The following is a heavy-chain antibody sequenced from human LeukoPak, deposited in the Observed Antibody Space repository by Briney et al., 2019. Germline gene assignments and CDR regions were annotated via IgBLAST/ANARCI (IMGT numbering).Heavy chain of an antibody. D-gene: IGHD3-16*01. CDR3: ARARSRITFGGIRHAFDI. V-gene: IGHV1-69*04. Sequence: SVKVSCTASGDTSGSYAMNWVRQAPGQGLEWVARIIPLLGITNHAQKLQGRVTENADTSTNTVYMELSSLRPDDTAVYYCARARSRITFGGIRHAFDIWGQGTLVTVSS. CDR1: GDTSGSYA. J-gene: IGHJ3*02. CDR2: IIPLLGIT.